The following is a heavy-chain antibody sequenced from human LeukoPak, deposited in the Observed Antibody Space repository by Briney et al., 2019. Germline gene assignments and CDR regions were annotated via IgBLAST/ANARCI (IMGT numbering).Heavy chain of an antibody. CDR2: FYSGGSR. Sequence: PGGSLRLSFAASGFTVSSNYMSWVRQAPGKGLEWVSVFYSGGSRYYADSVKGRLTISRDNSKNTLYFQMNSLRAEDTAVYYCARGIFYGGTSPFAFDIWGQGTMVTVSS. CDR1: GFTVSSNY. J-gene: IGHJ3*02. CDR3: ARGIFYGGTSPFAFDI. D-gene: IGHD4-23*01. V-gene: IGHV3-53*01.